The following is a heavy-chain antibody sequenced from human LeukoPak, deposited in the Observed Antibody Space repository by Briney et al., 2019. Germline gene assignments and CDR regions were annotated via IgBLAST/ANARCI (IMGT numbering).Heavy chain of an antibody. V-gene: IGHV1-18*01. J-gene: IGHJ6*02. CDR1: GYTFTSYG. Sequence: ASVKVSCKASGYTFTSYGISWVRQAPGQGLEWMGWISAYNGNTNYAHKLQGRVTMTTDTSTSTAYMELRSMRSDDTAVYYCARLYYDFWSGYHKGGLYGMDVWGQGTTVTVSS. CDR3: ARLYYDFWSGYHKGGLYGMDV. D-gene: IGHD3-3*01. CDR2: ISAYNGNT.